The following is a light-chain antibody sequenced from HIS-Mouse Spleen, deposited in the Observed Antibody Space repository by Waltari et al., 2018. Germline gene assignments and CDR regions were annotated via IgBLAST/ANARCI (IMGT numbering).Light chain of an antibody. CDR2: EDN. Sequence: NFMLTQPHSVSESPGKTVTISCTRSSGSIASNYVQWYQQRPGSAPTTVIYEDNQRPSGVPYRFPGSIDSSSNSASLTISGLKTEDEADYYCQSYDSSNLVFGGGTKLTVL. CDR1: SGSIASNY. CDR3: QSYDSSNLV. V-gene: IGLV6-57*04. J-gene: IGLJ3*02.